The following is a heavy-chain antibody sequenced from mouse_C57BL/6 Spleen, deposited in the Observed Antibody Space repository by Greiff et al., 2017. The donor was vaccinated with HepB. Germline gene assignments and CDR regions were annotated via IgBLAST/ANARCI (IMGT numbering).Heavy chain of an antibody. CDR1: GFTFSSYA. CDR2: ISDGGSYT. CDR3: ARGDYYGSSDWYFDV. Sequence: EVQLVESGGGLVKPGGSLKLSCAASGFTFSSYAMSWVRQTPEKRLEWVATISDGGSYTYYPDNVQGRFTISRDNAKNNLYLQMSHLKSEDTAMYYCARGDYYGSSDWYFDVWGTGTTVTVSS. D-gene: IGHD1-1*01. V-gene: IGHV5-4*01. J-gene: IGHJ1*03.